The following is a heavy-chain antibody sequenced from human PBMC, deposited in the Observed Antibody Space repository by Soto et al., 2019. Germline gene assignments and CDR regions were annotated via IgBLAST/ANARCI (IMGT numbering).Heavy chain of an antibody. CDR3: AREGGSPPRIDY. J-gene: IGHJ4*02. CDR1: GFTFSDYY. V-gene: IGHV3-11*06. D-gene: IGHD1-26*01. Sequence: QVQLVESGGCLVKPAGSLRLSCAASGFTFSDYYMSWIRQAPGKGLEWDSYISSSSSYTNYADSVKGRFTISRDNAKNSLCLQMNSLRAEDTAVYYCAREGGSPPRIDYWGQGTLVTVSS. CDR2: ISSSSSYT.